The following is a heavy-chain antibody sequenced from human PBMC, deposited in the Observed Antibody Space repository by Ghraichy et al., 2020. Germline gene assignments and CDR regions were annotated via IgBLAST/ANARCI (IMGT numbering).Heavy chain of an antibody. V-gene: IGHV4-39*01. J-gene: IGHJ4*02. Sequence: GSLRLACTVSGGSITSPTNYWAWIRQSPGKGLEWIGNIYYTESTYYNPSLASRVTLSIDTSENRFSLRLRSVTAADTAVYFCARQSFGTYYFDSWGQGILVAVSS. CDR1: GGSITSPTNY. CDR3: ARQSFGTYYFDS. D-gene: IGHD3-16*01. CDR2: IYYTEST.